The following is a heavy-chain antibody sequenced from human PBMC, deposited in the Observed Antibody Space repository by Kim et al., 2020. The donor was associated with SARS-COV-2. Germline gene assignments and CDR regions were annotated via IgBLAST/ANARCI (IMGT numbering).Heavy chain of an antibody. Sequence: GGSLRLFCAASGFTFSSYAMHWVRQAPGKGLEWVAVISYDGSNKYYADSVKGRFTISRDNSKNTLYLQMNSLRAEDTAVYYCASLPSQGYSPWFDPWGQG. CDR2: ISYDGSNK. D-gene: IGHD2-21*01. V-gene: IGHV3-30-3*01. CDR1: GFTFSSYA. CDR3: ASLPSQGYSPWFDP. J-gene: IGHJ5*02.